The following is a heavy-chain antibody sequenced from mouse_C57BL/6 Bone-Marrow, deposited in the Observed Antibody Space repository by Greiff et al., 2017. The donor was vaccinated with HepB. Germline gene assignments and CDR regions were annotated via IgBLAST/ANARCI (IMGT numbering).Heavy chain of an antibody. J-gene: IGHJ3*01. V-gene: IGHV3-6*01. CDR3: ARDDYDAFAY. Sequence: DVHLVESGPGLVKPSQSLSLTCSVTGYSITSGYYWNWIRQFPGNKLEWMGYISYDGSNNYNPSLKNRISITRDTSKNQFFLKLNSVTTEDTATYYCARDDYDAFAYWGQGTLVTVSA. D-gene: IGHD2-4*01. CDR1: GYSITSGYY. CDR2: ISYDGSN.